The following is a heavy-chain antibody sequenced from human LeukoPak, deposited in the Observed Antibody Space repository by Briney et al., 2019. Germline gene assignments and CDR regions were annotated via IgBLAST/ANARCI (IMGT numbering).Heavy chain of an antibody. Sequence: SETLSLTCTVSGGSISSSSYYWGWIRQPPGKGLEWIGSIYYSGSTYYNPSLKSRVTISVDTSKNQSSLKLSSVTAADTAVYYCARPADYGDPDDAFDIWGQGTMVTVSS. CDR3: ARPADYGDPDDAFDI. D-gene: IGHD4-17*01. V-gene: IGHV4-39*01. CDR1: GGSISSSSYY. CDR2: IYYSGST. J-gene: IGHJ3*02.